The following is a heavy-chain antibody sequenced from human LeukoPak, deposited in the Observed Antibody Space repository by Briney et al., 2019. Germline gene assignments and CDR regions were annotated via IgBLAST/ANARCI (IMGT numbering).Heavy chain of an antibody. D-gene: IGHD6-19*01. V-gene: IGHV3-7*03. CDR2: IKQDGSQT. J-gene: IGHJ4*02. Sequence: GGSLRLSCAASGFIFSSYWMIWVRQAPGKGLEWVVNIKQDGSQTRYVDSVKGRFTISRDNAKNSLYLEMNSLRGEDTAFYYCAKDRESSSGWYYFDHWGQGILLIVSS. CDR3: AKDRESSSGWYYFDH. CDR1: GFIFSSYW.